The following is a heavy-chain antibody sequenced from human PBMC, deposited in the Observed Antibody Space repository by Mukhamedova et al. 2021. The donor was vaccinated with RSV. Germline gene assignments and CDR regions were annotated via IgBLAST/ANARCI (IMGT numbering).Heavy chain of an antibody. V-gene: IGHV3-11*01. CDR3: ARFRLRDYYYGMDV. Sequence: AEYMGGRFTISRDNAKNSLYLQMNSLRAEDTAVYYCARFRLRDYYYGMDVWGKGTTVTVSS. D-gene: IGHD3-16*01. J-gene: IGHJ6*04.